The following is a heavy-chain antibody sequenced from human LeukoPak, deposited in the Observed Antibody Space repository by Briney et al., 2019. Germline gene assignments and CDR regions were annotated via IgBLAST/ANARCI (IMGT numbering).Heavy chain of an antibody. CDR3: ARVGTAARHFDY. J-gene: IGHJ4*02. CDR1: GGSISSHY. V-gene: IGHV4-59*11. CDR2: IYYSGST. Sequence: PSETLSLTRTVSGGSISSHYWSWIRQPPGKGLEWIGYIYYSGSTNYNPSLKSRVTISVDTSKNQFSLKLSSVTAADTAVYYCARVGTAARHFDYRGQGTLVTVSS. D-gene: IGHD6-6*01.